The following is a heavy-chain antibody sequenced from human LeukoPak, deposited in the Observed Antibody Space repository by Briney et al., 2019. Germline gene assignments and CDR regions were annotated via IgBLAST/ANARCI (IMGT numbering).Heavy chain of an antibody. CDR3: ARALSTVTTYFDS. J-gene: IGHJ4*02. D-gene: IGHD4-17*01. V-gene: IGHV4-4*07. CDR1: GDSIITYY. Sequence: PSETLSLTCSVSGDSIITYYWSWIRQPAGEGLEWIGRIYSTGSTNYNPSLKSRVTISADTSKSQFSLELSSVTAADTAVFYCARALSTVTTYFDSWGQGTLVTVSS. CDR2: IYSTGST.